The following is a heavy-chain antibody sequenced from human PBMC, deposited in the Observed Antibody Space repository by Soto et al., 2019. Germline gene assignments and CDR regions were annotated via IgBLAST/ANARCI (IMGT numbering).Heavy chain of an antibody. CDR2: INGDGSST. D-gene: IGHD3-22*01. CDR1: GFTFSSYW. Sequence: EVQLVESGGGLVQPGGSLRLSCAASGFTFSSYWMHWVRQAPGKGLVWVSRINGDGSSTSYADSVKGRFTISRDNAKKTQYLQMNSLRAEDTAVYYCARVGVDSSGYYQNPYWGQGTLVTVSS. V-gene: IGHV3-74*01. J-gene: IGHJ4*02. CDR3: ARVGVDSSGYYQNPY.